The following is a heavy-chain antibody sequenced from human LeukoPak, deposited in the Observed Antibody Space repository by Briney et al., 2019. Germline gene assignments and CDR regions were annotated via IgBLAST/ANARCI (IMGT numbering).Heavy chain of an antibody. CDR3: AKVRRITMVRDAFDY. CDR1: GFTFSNYW. V-gene: IGHV3-23*01. CDR2: ISGSGGST. Sequence: PGGSLRLSCAASGFTFSNYWMTWVRQAPGKGLEWVSAISGSGGSTYYADSVKGRFTISRDNSKNTLYLQMNSLRAEDTAVYYCAKVRRITMVRDAFDYWGQGTLVTVSS. D-gene: IGHD3-10*01. J-gene: IGHJ4*02.